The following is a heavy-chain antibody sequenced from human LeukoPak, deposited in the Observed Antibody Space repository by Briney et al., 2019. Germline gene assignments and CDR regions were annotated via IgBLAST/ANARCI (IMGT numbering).Heavy chain of an antibody. CDR2: MNANSVNT. D-gene: IGHD6-19*01. V-gene: IGHV1-8*01. CDR3: ARGPRGSGWAHDAFDI. Sequence: GASVKVSCKTSGYTFSSYDINCVRQASGQGVEWMGWMNANSVNTDYAEKLQGRVTMTRDTSISTASMSLSSLESDDTAVYYCARGPRGSGWAHDAFDIWGQGTMVTVSS. J-gene: IGHJ3*02. CDR1: GYTFSSYD.